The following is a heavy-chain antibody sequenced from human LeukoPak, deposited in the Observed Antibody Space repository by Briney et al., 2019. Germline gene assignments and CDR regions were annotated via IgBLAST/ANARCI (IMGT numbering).Heavy chain of an antibody. CDR3: ARDLVGARSHYYYGMDV. J-gene: IGHJ6*02. D-gene: IGHD1-26*01. CDR1: GFTFSDYY. CDR2: ISSSGSTI. V-gene: IGHV3-11*04. Sequence: GGSLRLSCAASGFTFSDYYMSWIRQAPGKGLEWVSYISSSGSTIYYADSVKGRFTISRDNAKNSLYLQMNSLRAEDTAVYYCARDLVGARSHYYYGMDVWGQGTTVTVSS.